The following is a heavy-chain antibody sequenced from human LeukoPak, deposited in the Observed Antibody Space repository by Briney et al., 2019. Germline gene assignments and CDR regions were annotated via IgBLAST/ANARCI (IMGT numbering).Heavy chain of an antibody. Sequence: GASVKVSCKASGYSFTGCYVHWVRQAPGQGLEWMGWLNPNTGGTNYAQRFQGRVTMTRDTSISTGYMELGRLTSDDTAVYYCARGDGSGNSYGLIHDHWGQGTLVIVSS. CDR2: LNPNTGGT. D-gene: IGHD3-10*01. V-gene: IGHV1-2*02. CDR1: GYSFTGCY. J-gene: IGHJ4*02. CDR3: ARGDGSGNSYGLIHDH.